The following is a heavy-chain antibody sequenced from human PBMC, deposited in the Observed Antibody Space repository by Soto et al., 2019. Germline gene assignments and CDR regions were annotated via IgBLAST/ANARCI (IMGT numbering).Heavy chain of an antibody. CDR3: ARGQSSSWYFVPVYFDY. J-gene: IGHJ4*02. CDR2: IYYSGST. Sequence: SEPQSHTYTVSGGYISSYYWSWIRQPPGKGLEWIGYIYYSGSTNYNPSLKSRVTISVDTSKNQFSLKLSSVTAADTAVYYCARGQSSSWYFVPVYFDYWGQGTLVTVSS. CDR1: GGYISSYY. V-gene: IGHV4-59*01. D-gene: IGHD6-13*01.